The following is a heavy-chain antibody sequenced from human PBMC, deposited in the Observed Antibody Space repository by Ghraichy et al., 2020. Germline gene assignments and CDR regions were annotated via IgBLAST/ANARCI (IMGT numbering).Heavy chain of an antibody. D-gene: IGHD2/OR15-2a*01. V-gene: IGHV4-59*01. J-gene: IGHJ6*02. Sequence: SETLSLTCTVSGGSISSYYWSWIRQPPGKGLEWIGFIYYSGSTNYNPSLKSRVTISVDTSKNQFSLKVSSVTAADTAVYYFAGVKIVSWGVDVWGQGTTVTGSS. CDR1: GGSISSYY. CDR2: IYYSGST. CDR3: AGVKIVSWGVDV.